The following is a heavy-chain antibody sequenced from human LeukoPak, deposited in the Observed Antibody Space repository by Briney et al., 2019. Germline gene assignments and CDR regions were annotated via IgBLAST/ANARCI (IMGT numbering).Heavy chain of an antibody. CDR3: ARDRQQQLVGNY. J-gene: IGHJ4*02. CDR1: GYTFTSYG. Sequence: GASVKVSCKASGYTFTSYGISWVRQAPGQGLEWMGWISANNGNTNYAQKFQGRVTMTTDTSTSTVYMELRSLRSDDTAVYSCARDRQQQLVGNYWGQGTLVTVSS. D-gene: IGHD6-13*01. V-gene: IGHV1-18*01. CDR2: ISANNGNT.